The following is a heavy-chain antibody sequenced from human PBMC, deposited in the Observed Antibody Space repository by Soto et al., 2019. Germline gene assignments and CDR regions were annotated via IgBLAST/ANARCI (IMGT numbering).Heavy chain of an antibody. J-gene: IGHJ4*02. CDR1: GGSISSSSYY. CDR3: ERHQGAAPCDY. Sequence: SETLSLTCTVSGGSISSSSYYWGWIRQPPGKGLEWIGSIYYSGSTYYNPSLKSRVTISVDTSKNQFSLKLSSVTAAYTALYYCERHQGAAPCDYWGQGTLGTVCS. CDR2: IYYSGST. V-gene: IGHV4-39*01. D-gene: IGHD3-16*01.